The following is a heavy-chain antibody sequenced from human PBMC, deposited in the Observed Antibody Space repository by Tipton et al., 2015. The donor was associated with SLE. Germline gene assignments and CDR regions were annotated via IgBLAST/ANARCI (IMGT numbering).Heavy chain of an antibody. CDR1: GGSISSSSYY. V-gene: IGHV4-61*05. Sequence: TLSLTCTVSGGSISSSSYYWGWIRQPPGKGLEWIGYIYYSGSTNYNPSLKSRVTILVDTSKNQFSLKLSSVTAADTAVYYCARGLDWAFDIWGQGTMVTVSS. J-gene: IGHJ3*02. D-gene: IGHD2-21*01. CDR3: ARGLDWAFDI. CDR2: IYYSGST.